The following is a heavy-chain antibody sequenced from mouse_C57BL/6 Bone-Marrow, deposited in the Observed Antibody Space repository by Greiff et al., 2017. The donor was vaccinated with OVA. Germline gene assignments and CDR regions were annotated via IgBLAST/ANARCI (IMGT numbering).Heavy chain of an antibody. Sequence: EVQLQQSGAELVKPGASVKLSCTASGFNIKDYYMHWVKQRTEQGLEWIGRIDPEDGEPKYDPNFPGKATITSDTSSNTAYLQLSSLTSEDTAVHYCARPDLWGTYWGQGTLVTVSA. V-gene: IGHV14-2*01. D-gene: IGHD1-1*02. J-gene: IGHJ3*01. CDR2: IDPEDGEP. CDR3: ARPDLWGTY. CDR1: GFNIKDYY.